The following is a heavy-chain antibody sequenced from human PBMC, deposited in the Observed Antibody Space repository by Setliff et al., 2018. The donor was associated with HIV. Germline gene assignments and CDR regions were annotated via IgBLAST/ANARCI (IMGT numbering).Heavy chain of an antibody. V-gene: IGHV5-51*01. CDR3: AKHLSPGSGWYSKARGMDV. Sequence: GESLKISCKDSGYTFSNYCIAWVRQMPGKGLEWMGIIYPGNSDTTYSPSFQGQVTISADKSISTAYLQWSSLKASDTTMYYCAKHLSPGSGWYSKARGMDVWGQGTTVTVSS. CDR2: IYPGNSDT. J-gene: IGHJ6*02. CDR1: GYTFSNYC. D-gene: IGHD6-19*01.